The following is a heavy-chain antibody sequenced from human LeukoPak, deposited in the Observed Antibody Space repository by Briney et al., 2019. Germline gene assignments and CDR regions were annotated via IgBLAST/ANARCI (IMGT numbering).Heavy chain of an antibody. CDR2: IIPILGIA. CDR1: GGTFSSYA. J-gene: IGHJ3*02. CDR3: ARDLRYCSGGSCQGPAFDI. V-gene: IGHV1-69*04. Sequence: SVRVSCKASGGTFSSYAISWVRRAPGQGLEWMGRIIPILGIANYAQKFQGRVTITADKSTSTAYMELSSLRSEDTAVYYCARDLRYCSGGSCQGPAFDIWGQGTMVTVSS. D-gene: IGHD2-15*01.